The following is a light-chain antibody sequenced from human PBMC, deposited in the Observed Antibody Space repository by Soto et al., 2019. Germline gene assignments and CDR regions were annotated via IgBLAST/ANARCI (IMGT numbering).Light chain of an antibody. J-gene: IGKJ2*01. CDR1: QSISTE. V-gene: IGKV3-15*01. CDR3: QQGHNWPLT. CDR2: SAS. Sequence: EIAMPQSPATLSVSPGERATLSCRASQSISTELAWHQQIPGQPPRLLIYSASTRATGVPARFTGSGSGSEFTLTISGLQSEDFAIYYCQQGHNWPLTFGQGTRLEI.